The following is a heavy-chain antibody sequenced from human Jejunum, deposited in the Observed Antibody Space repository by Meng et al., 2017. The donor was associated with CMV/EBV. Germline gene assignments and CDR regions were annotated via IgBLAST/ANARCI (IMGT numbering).Heavy chain of an antibody. CDR1: FSTYD. CDR3: ARGDYDFWGGY. D-gene: IGHD3-3*01. J-gene: IGHJ4*02. CDR2: ISSSGGDI. Sequence: FSTYDMNWVRQAPGKGLEWISYISSSGGDINYADSVKGRFTISRDNAKNSLYLQMTSLTAEDTAVYYCARGDYDFWGGYWGQGALVTVSS. V-gene: IGHV3-48*03.